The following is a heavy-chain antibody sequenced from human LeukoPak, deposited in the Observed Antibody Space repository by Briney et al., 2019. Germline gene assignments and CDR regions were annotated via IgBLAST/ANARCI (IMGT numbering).Heavy chain of an antibody. D-gene: IGHD5-12*01. CDR3: ANGYSGYDGYHY. CDR1: GFTFSSYS. Sequence: GGSLRLSCAASGFTFSSYSMNWVRQAPGKGLEWVSSISSSSSYIYYADSVKGRFTISRDNAKNSLYLQMNSLRAEDTAVYYCANGYSGYDGYHYWGQGTLVTVSS. V-gene: IGHV3-21*01. J-gene: IGHJ4*02. CDR2: ISSSSSYI.